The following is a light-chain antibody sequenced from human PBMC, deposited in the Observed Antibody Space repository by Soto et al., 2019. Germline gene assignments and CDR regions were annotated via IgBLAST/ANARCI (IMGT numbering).Light chain of an antibody. Sequence: QSALTQPASVSGSPGQSITISCTGTSSDVGGYNYVSWYQQHPGKAPKLMIYEVSNRPSGISNRFSGSKSANTASLIISGLQAEDEADYYCSSYTTSKTLVFGGGTQLTVL. CDR3: SSYTTSKTLV. CDR2: EVS. J-gene: IGLJ2*01. V-gene: IGLV2-14*01. CDR1: SSDVGGYNY.